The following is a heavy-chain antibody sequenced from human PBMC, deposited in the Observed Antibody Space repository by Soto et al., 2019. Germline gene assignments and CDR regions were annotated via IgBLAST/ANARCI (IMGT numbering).Heavy chain of an antibody. V-gene: IGHV3-23*01. D-gene: IGHD3-16*02. CDR1: GLTFSNYA. CDR3: AKNHEREIPRVIYF. Sequence: GWSLRLSCATSGLTFSNYAMSWVRQAPGGGLEWVSSMSGSSSTTYYADSVRGRFTISRDRSKNTLYLQMSSLRAEDTALYYCAKNHEREIPRVIYFWGQGP. J-gene: IGHJ4*02. CDR2: MSGSSSTT.